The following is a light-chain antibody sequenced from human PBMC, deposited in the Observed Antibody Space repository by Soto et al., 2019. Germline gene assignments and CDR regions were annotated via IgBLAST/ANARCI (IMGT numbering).Light chain of an antibody. CDR2: KAS. CDR3: QHYNSYSEA. CDR1: QTISSW. V-gene: IGKV1-5*03. J-gene: IGKJ1*01. Sequence: IHMTPSPSTLSGSVGDRVTITCRASQTISSWLAWYQQKPGKAPKLLIYKASTLKSGVPSRFSGSGSGREFTLTISSLQPDDFATYYCQHYNSYSEAFGQGTKVDIK.